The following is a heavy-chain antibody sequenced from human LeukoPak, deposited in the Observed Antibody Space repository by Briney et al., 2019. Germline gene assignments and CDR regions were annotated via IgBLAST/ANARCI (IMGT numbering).Heavy chain of an antibody. Sequence: PSETLSLTCAVYGGSFSGDYWSWIRQPPGKGLEWIGKINHSGSTNYNPSLKSRVTISVDTSKNQFSLKLSSVTAADTAVYYCVRGLSNSRRTLLGLDYWGQGTLVTVSS. CDR1: GGSFSGDY. J-gene: IGHJ4*02. CDR2: INHSGST. CDR3: VRGLSNSRRTLLGLDY. V-gene: IGHV4-34*01. D-gene: IGHD3-16*01.